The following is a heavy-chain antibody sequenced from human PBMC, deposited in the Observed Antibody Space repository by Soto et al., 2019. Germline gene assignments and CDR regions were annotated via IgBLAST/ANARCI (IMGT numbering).Heavy chain of an antibody. CDR2: LSAHNGNT. D-gene: IGHD1-1*01. J-gene: IGHJ4*02. CDR1: GYTCTSYG. CDR3: ARGRYGDY. Sequence: QVHLVQSGAEVKKPGASVTVSCKASGYTCTSYGITWVRQAPGQVLEWMGWLSAHNGNTDYAQKLQGRVIVTRDTSTSTADMDLRSMISDDTAVYYCARGRYGDYWGQGALVTVSS. V-gene: IGHV1-18*01.